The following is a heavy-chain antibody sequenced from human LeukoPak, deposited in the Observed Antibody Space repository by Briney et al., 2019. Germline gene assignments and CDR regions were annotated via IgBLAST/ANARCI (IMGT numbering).Heavy chain of an antibody. CDR3: ARDGPAVPGQSRAFDV. CDR2: TSGSGGST. Sequence: PGGSLRLSCAASGFTFSSNAMSWVRQAPGKGLEWVSDTSGSGGSTYYADPVKGRFTISRDNSKNTLYLQMNSLRAEDAAVYYCARDGPAVPGQSRAFDVWGQGTMVTVSS. D-gene: IGHD3-10*01. V-gene: IGHV3-23*01. CDR1: GFTFSSNA. J-gene: IGHJ3*01.